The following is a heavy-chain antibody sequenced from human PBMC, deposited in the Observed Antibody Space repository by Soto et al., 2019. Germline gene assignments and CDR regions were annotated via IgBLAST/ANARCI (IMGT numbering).Heavy chain of an antibody. D-gene: IGHD2-2*01. CDR1: GYTFTRYD. Sequence: ASGKVSCKASGYTFTRYDINWVRQATGRGLEWMGWMNPNSGNTGYAQKFQGRVTMTRNTSISTAYMELSSLRSEDTAVYYCARWRIVVVPAAKRGAFDNWGEGTMVTVSS. V-gene: IGHV1-8*01. CDR2: MNPNSGNT. J-gene: IGHJ3*02. CDR3: ARWRIVVVPAAKRGAFDN.